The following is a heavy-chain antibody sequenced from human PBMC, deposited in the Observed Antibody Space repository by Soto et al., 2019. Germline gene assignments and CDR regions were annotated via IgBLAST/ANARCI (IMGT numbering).Heavy chain of an antibody. CDR2: IWYDGSNK. CDR1: GFTFSSYG. D-gene: IGHD1-26*01. V-gene: IGHV3-33*01. Sequence: GGSLRLSCAASGFTFSSYGMHWVRQAPGKGLEWVAVIWYDGSNKYYADSVKGRFTISRDNSKNTLYLQMNSLRAEDTAVYYCAREPWEYYFDYWGQGTLVTVS. J-gene: IGHJ4*02. CDR3: AREPWEYYFDY.